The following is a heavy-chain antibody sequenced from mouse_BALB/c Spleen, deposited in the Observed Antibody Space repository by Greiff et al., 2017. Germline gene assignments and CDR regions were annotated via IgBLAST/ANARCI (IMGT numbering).Heavy chain of an antibody. V-gene: IGHV1-80*01. CDR1: GYAFSSYW. CDR3: AKEGKSNWDY. CDR2: IYPGDGDT. J-gene: IGHJ2*01. D-gene: IGHD2-5*01. Sequence: VKLVESGAELVRPGSSVKISCKASGYAFSSYWMNWVKQRPGQGLEWIGQIYPGDGDTNYNGKFKGKATLTADKSSSTAYMQLSSLTSEDSAVYFCAKEGKSNWDYWGQGTTLTVSS.